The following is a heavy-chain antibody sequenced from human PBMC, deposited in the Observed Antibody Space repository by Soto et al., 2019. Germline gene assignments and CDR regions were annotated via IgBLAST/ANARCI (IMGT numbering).Heavy chain of an antibody. D-gene: IGHD3-16*01. J-gene: IGHJ4*02. V-gene: IGHV4-30-2*06. CDR1: GGSISSGGYS. CDR2: IYHSGST. CDR3: ARDRYDGYYFDY. Sequence: QLQLQESGSGLLKPSQTLSLTCAVSGGSISSGGYSWNWIRQSPGKGLEWIGYIYHSGSTSYNPSLKGRVTISVDRSKNQFSLKLSSVTAADTAVYYCARDRYDGYYFDYWGQGTLVTVSS.